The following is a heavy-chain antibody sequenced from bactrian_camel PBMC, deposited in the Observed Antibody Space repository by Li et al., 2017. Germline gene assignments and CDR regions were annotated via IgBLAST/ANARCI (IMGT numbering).Heavy chain of an antibody. CDR2: VDSSGNA. CDR1: GSVHKSYC. D-gene: IGHD2*01. CDR3: AARGPYCYTKLSVRDFTY. V-gene: IGHV3S53*01. Sequence: HVQLVESGGGLVQAGGSLRLACRYSGSVHKSYCMGWFRQADGKEREGVTTVDSSGNANYAESVKGRFTIIMNNAQNTAWLQMNGLRPEDTAMYYCAARGPYCYTKLSVRDFTYWGQGTQVTVS. J-gene: IGHJ6*01.